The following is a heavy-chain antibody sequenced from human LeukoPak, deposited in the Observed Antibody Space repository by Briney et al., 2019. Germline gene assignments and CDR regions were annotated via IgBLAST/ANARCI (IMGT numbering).Heavy chain of an antibody. CDR1: GGSISSGSYY. D-gene: IGHD3-3*01. CDR3: ARDNLWSGYFDY. Sequence: SETLSLTCTVSGGSISSGSYYWSWIRQPAGKGLEWIGRIYTSGSTNYNPSLKSRVTISVDTSKNQFSLKLSSVTAADTAVYYCARDNLWSGYFDYWGQGTLVTVSS. CDR2: IYTSGST. J-gene: IGHJ4*02. V-gene: IGHV4-61*02.